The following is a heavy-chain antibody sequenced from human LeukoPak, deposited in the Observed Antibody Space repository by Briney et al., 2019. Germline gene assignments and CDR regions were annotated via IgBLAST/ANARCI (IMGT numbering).Heavy chain of an antibody. CDR1: GFTFSSYG. CDR2: IRYDGSNK. CDR3: AKDPVGDWYFDL. J-gene: IGHJ2*01. Sequence: GGSLRLSCAASGFTFSSYGMHWVRQAPGKGLEWVAFIRYDGSNKYYADSVKGRFTISRDNAKNSLYLQMNSLRAEDMALYYCAKDPVGDWYFDLWGRGTLVTVSS. D-gene: IGHD3-16*01. V-gene: IGHV3-30*02.